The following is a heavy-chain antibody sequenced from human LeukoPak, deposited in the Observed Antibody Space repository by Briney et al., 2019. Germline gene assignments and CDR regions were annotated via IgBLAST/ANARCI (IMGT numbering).Heavy chain of an antibody. D-gene: IGHD6-19*01. V-gene: IGHV3-21*01. CDR2: ISSSSSYI. CDR1: GFTFSSYS. J-gene: IGHJ6*03. Sequence: GGSLRLSCAASGFTFSSYSMNWVRQAPGKGLEWVSSISSSSSYIYYADSVKGRFTISRDNAKNSLYLQMNSLRAEDTAVYYCARDGSSGWYLRAYYYYYMDVWGKGTTVTVSS. CDR3: ARDGSSGWYLRAYYYYYMDV.